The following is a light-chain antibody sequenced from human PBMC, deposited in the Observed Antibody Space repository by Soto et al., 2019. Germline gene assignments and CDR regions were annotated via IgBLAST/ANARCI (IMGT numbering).Light chain of an antibody. CDR1: SSNIGSET. Sequence: QSELTQPPSASGTPGQRLTISCSGSSSNIGSETVNWYQQVPGTAPKLLIYANNQRPSGVPDRFSVSKSGTSASLAIGGLQSEDEADYYCAAWDDSLKGWVFGGGTKVTVL. CDR2: ANN. CDR3: AAWDDSLKGWV. V-gene: IGLV1-44*01. J-gene: IGLJ3*02.